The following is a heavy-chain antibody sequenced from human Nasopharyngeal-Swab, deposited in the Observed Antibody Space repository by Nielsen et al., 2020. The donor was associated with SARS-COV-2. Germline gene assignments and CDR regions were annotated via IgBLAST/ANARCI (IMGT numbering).Heavy chain of an antibody. CDR3: ARIPADVVVPAARWWGFDY. V-gene: IGHV4-4*02. CDR2: IYHSGST. J-gene: IGHJ4*02. Sequence: WIRQPPGKGLEWIGEIYHSGSTNYNPSLKSRVTISVDKSKNQFSLKLISVTAADTAVYYCARIPADVVVPAARWWGFDYWGQGTLVTVSS. D-gene: IGHD2-2*01.